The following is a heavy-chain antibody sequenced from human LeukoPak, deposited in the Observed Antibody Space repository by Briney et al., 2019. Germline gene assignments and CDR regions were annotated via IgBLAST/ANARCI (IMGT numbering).Heavy chain of an antibody. CDR3: ARSPHYYGSVFDY. CDR1: GYTFTSYY. CDR2: INPNSGGT. D-gene: IGHD3-10*01. V-gene: IGHV1-2*02. Sequence: ASVKVSCKASGYTFTSYYMHWVRQAPGQGLEWMGWINPNSGGTNYAQKFQGRVTMTRDTSISTAYMELSRLRSDDTAVYYCARSPHYYGSVFDYWGQGTLVTVSS. J-gene: IGHJ4*02.